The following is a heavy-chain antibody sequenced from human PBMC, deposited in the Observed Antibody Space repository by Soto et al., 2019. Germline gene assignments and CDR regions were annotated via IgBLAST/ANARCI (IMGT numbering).Heavy chain of an antibody. J-gene: IGHJ4*01. CDR3: ASLGPLGATPLDY. CDR2: IYHTENT. CDR1: GGSISSGGYS. V-gene: IGHV4-30-2*01. D-gene: IGHD1-26*01. Sequence: SETLSLTCAVSGGSISSGGYSWSWIRQPPGKGLEWIGYIYHTENTHYNPSLKSRVTISLDKSKSQFFLHLKSVTAADTAVYYCASLGPLGATPLDYWGHGTLVTVSS.